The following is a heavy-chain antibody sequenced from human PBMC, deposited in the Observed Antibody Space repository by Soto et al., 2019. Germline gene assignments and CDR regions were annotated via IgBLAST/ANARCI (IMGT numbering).Heavy chain of an antibody. Sequence: GESLKISCKGSGYSFTSYWIGWVRQMPGKGLEWMGIIYPGDSDTRYGPSFKGQVTISADRSISTAYLQWGSLKASDTAMYYCARHMIRGVLTTNFDYWGQGTLVTVS. CDR3: ARHMIRGVLTTNFDY. CDR1: GYSFTSYW. D-gene: IGHD3-10*01. CDR2: IYPGDSDT. V-gene: IGHV5-51*01. J-gene: IGHJ4*02.